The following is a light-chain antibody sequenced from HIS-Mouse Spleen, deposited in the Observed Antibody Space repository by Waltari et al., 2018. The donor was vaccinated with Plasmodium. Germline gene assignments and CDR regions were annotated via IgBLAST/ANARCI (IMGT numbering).Light chain of an antibody. Sequence: QSVLTQPPSASGTPGQRVTISCSGSRSNIGSTTVNWYQQLPGTAPKLLIYSNKQRPSGVPDRFSGSKSGTSASLAISGLQSEDEADYYCAAWDDSLNGVVFGGGTKLTVL. CDR1: RSNIGSTT. CDR2: SNK. V-gene: IGLV1-44*01. CDR3: AAWDDSLNGVV. J-gene: IGLJ2*01.